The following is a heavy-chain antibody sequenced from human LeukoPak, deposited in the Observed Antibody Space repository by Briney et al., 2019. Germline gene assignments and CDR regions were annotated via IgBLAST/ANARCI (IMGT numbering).Heavy chain of an antibody. V-gene: IGHV3-23*01. Sequence: PGGSLRLSCVASGFTFSKYDMIWVRQAPGKGLEWVSAISGSGGSTYYADSVKGRFTISRDNSKNTLYLQMNSLRAEDTAVYYCAKDHSGYEDYWGQGTLVTVSS. CDR3: AKDHSGYEDY. J-gene: IGHJ4*02. CDR2: ISGSGGST. CDR1: GFTFSKYD. D-gene: IGHD5-12*01.